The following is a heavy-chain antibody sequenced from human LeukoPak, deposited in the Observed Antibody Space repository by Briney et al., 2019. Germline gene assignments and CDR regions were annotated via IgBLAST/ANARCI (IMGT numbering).Heavy chain of an antibody. CDR1: GFNFSSSW. Sequence: GGSLRLSCAASGFNFSSSWMHWVRQAPGKGLVWVSRINSDGSSTSYAGSVKGRFSISRDNAENTMYLQMNSLRVEDSAAYYCARQLSGWYDADPYWGQGTLVTVSS. D-gene: IGHD6-19*01. J-gene: IGHJ4*02. CDR2: INSDGSST. V-gene: IGHV3-74*01. CDR3: ARQLSGWYDADPY.